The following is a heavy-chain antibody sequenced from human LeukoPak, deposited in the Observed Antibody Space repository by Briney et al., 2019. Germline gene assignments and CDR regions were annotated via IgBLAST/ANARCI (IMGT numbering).Heavy chain of an antibody. J-gene: IGHJ5*02. CDR1: GYTFTSYD. V-gene: IGHV1-8*01. D-gene: IGHD1-26*01. CDR2: MNPNSGNT. CDR3: AREPIVGATRYWFDH. Sequence: GASVKVSCKASGYTFTSYDINWVRQATGQGLEWMGWMNPNSGNTAYAQKFQGRVTMTRNTSISTAYMELSNLRSEDTAVYYCAREPIVGATRYWFDHWGQGTLVTVSS.